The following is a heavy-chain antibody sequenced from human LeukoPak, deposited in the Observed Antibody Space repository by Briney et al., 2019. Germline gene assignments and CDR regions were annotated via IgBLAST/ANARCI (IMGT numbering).Heavy chain of an antibody. V-gene: IGHV4-59*08. Sequence: SETLSLTCTVSGGSISSYYWSWIRQPPGKGLGWIGYIYYSGSTNYNPSLKSRVTISVDTSENQFSLKLSSVTAVDTAVYYCARGVSYYDSSGYYNEYFQHWGQGTLVTVSS. D-gene: IGHD3-22*01. CDR1: GGSISSYY. CDR2: IYYSGST. J-gene: IGHJ1*01. CDR3: ARGVSYYDSSGYYNEYFQH.